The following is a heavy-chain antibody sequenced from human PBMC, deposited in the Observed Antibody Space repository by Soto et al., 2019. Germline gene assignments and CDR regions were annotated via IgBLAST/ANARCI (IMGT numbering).Heavy chain of an antibody. D-gene: IGHD3-3*01. J-gene: IGHJ6*02. CDR3: ARDTRWYDFWSGYYNYYYGMDV. V-gene: IGHV1-3*01. Sequence: GASVKVSCKASGGTFSSYAISWVRQAPGQGLEWMGWINAGNGNTKYSQKFQGRVTITRDTSASTAYMELSSLRSEDTAVYYCARDTRWYDFWSGYYNYYYGMDVWGRGTTVTVSS. CDR1: GGTFSSYA. CDR2: INAGNGNT.